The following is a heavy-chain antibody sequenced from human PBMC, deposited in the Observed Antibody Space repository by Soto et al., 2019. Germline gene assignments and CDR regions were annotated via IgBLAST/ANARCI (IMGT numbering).Heavy chain of an antibody. Sequence: SETLSLTCTVSGGSISSYYWSWIRQPPGKGLDWIGYIYYSGSTNYNPSLKSRVTISVDTSKNQFSLKLSSVTAADTAVYYCARVGGSGSYPLYYFDYWGQGTLVTVSS. V-gene: IGHV4-59*01. CDR1: GGSISSYY. D-gene: IGHD1-26*01. CDR2: IYYSGST. J-gene: IGHJ4*02. CDR3: ARVGGSGSYPLYYFDY.